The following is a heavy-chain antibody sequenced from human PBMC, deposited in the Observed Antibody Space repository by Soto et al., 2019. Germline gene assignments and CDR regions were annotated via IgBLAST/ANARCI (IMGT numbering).Heavy chain of an antibody. D-gene: IGHD6-6*01. CDR1: GYTFTTYG. Sequence: ASVKVSCKASGYTFTTYGITWVRQAPGQGLEWMGWISAYNGNTNYAQKLQGRVTMTTDTSTSTAYMELRSLRSDDTAVYYCARALRPLIWDAFDIWGQGTMVTVSS. J-gene: IGHJ3*02. CDR3: ARALRPLIWDAFDI. V-gene: IGHV1-18*01. CDR2: ISAYNGNT.